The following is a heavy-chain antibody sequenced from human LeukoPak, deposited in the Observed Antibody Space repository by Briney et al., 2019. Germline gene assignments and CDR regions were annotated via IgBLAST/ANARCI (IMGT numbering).Heavy chain of an antibody. V-gene: IGHV3-30*02. CDR1: GFTSSSYG. J-gene: IGHJ4*02. Sequence: QTGGSLRLSCAASGFTSSSYGMHWVRQAPGKGLEWVAFIRYDGSNKFYADSVKGRFTISRDNSKNTLYLQMNSLRAEDTAVYYCAKDLDYYGSGSYTFDYWGQGTLVTVSS. D-gene: IGHD3-10*01. CDR3: AKDLDYYGSGSYTFDY. CDR2: IRYDGSNK.